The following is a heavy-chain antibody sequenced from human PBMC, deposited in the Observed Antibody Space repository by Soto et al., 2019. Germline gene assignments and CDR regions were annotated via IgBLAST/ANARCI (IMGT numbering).Heavy chain of an antibody. CDR1: GFTFRSHA. J-gene: IGHJ6*02. D-gene: IGHD3-22*01. V-gene: IGHV3-30-3*01. CDR2: IKYDGVNK. Sequence: QVQLVESGGGVVQPGRSLRLSCAASGFTFRSHAMYWVRQAPGKGLEWVAVIKYDGVNKYYADSVKGRLPISRDNSKNTLYLQVNSLRDEGTGLYYCARDGAPSQWFMDVWGRGTTVTVSS. CDR3: ARDGAPSQWFMDV.